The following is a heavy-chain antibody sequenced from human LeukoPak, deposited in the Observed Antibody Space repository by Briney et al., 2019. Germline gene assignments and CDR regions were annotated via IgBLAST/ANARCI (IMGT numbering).Heavy chain of an antibody. D-gene: IGHD3-22*01. CDR2: IYNSGNT. V-gene: IGHV4-59*01. CDR3: ARDREGSSGDAFDI. J-gene: IGHJ3*02. Sequence: SETLSLTCTVSGGSISTYYWSWIRQPPGKGLEWIGYIYNSGNTNYNPSLKSRVTISVDTSKNQFSLKLSSVTAADTAVYYCARDREGSSGDAFDIWGQGTMVTVSS. CDR1: GGSISTYY.